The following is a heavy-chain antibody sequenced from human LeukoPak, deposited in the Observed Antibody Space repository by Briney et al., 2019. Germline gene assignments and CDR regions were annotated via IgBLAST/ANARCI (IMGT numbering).Heavy chain of an antibody. CDR1: GFTFSSYW. Sequence: GGSLRLSCAASGFTFSSYWMSWVRQAPGKGLEWVANIKQDGSEKYYVDSVKGRFTISRDNAKNSLYLQMNSLRAEDTAMYYCAREAGPYYFDYWGQGTLVTVSS. CDR2: IKQDGSEK. J-gene: IGHJ4*02. V-gene: IGHV3-7*01. D-gene: IGHD6-19*01. CDR3: AREAGPYYFDY.